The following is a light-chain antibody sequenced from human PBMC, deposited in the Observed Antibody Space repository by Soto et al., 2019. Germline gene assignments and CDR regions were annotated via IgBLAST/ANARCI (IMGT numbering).Light chain of an antibody. CDR3: SSYAGINTDVV. CDR2: EVT. V-gene: IGLV2-8*01. J-gene: IGLJ2*01. Sequence: QSALTQPPSASGSPGQSVTISCTGTSSDVGGYGYVSWYQQHPGKAPKLMIFEVTKRASGVPNRFSGSKSGNTASLTVSGLQAEDEADYYCSSYAGINTDVVFGGATNLTVL. CDR1: SSDVGGYGY.